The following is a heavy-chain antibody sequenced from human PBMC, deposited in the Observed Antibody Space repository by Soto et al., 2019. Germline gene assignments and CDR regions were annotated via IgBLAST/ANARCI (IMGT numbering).Heavy chain of an antibody. CDR1: GFNFINYG. CDR3: ARRQISPPTRGAASARGGMDV. D-gene: IGHD6-13*01. J-gene: IGHJ6*02. CDR2: IWNDGNGY. Sequence: GGFLRLSCAASGFNFINYGMHWVRQAPGKGLKWVAVIWNDGNGYYYANSVKGRFTISRDNSKNTLYLQMSSLRAEDTAVYYCARRQISPPTRGAASARGGMDVWGQGTTVTVSS. V-gene: IGHV3-33*01.